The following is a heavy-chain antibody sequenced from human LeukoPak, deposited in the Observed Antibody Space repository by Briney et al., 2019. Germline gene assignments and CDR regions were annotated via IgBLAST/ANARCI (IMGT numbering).Heavy chain of an antibody. V-gene: IGHV3-30*02. CDR2: IRYDGSNK. J-gene: IGHJ4*02. D-gene: IGHD3-3*01. Sequence: GGSLRLSCAASGFTFSSYGMHWVRQAPGKGLEWVAFIRYDGSNKYYADSVKGRFTISRDNSKNTLYLQMNSLRAEDTAVYYCGKGSPPSITIFGVVNYWGQGTLVTVSS. CDR3: GKGSPPSITIFGVVNY. CDR1: GFTFSSYG.